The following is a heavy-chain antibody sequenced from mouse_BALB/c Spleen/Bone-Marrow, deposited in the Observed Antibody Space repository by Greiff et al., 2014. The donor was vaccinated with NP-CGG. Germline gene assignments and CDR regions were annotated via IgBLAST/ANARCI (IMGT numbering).Heavy chain of an antibody. J-gene: IGHJ3*01. V-gene: IGHV4-1*02. D-gene: IGHD1-2*01. Sequence: EVKLMEPGGGLVQPGGSLNLSCAASGFDFSGYWMTWVRQAPGKGLEWIGEINPNSRTISYKPSLKGKFIMSRDNAKNTLYLQMSKVRSEDTALYYCARNGYYGWMTYWGQGTLVTVSA. CDR3: ARNGYYGWMTY. CDR2: INPNSRTI. CDR1: GFDFSGYW.